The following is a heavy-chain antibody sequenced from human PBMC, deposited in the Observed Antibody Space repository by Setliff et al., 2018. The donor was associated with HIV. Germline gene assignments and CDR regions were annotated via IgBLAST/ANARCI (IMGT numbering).Heavy chain of an antibody. CDR3: ARGGDDYGPGTWTFDP. V-gene: IGHV1-8*02. J-gene: IGHJ5*02. CDR1: GYSFTNYD. Sequence: ASVKVSCKASGYSFTNYDIYWVRQAAGQGLEWMGWMNPNSGNTGYAQKFQGRVTMTRDTSTKTAYMELTRLRSDDTAVYSCARGGDDYGPGTWTFDPWGQGTLVTVSS. CDR2: MNPNSGNT. D-gene: IGHD3-10*01.